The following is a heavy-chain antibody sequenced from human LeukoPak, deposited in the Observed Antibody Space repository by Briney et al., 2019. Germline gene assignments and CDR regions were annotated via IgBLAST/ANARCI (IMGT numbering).Heavy chain of an antibody. J-gene: IGHJ4*02. CDR3: ARVRVTVTTLDY. CDR1: GFTFSSYA. V-gene: IGHV3-48*03. Sequence: GSLRLSCAASGFTFSSYAMAWARQTPGKGLEWVSYISSSGSTMYYADSVKGRFTVSRDNAKNSLFLQMNSLRAEDTAVYYCARVRVTVTTLDYWGQGALVTVSS. D-gene: IGHD4-17*01. CDR2: ISSSGSTM.